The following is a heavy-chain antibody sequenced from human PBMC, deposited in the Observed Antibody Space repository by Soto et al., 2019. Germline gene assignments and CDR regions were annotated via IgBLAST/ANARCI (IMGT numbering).Heavy chain of an antibody. CDR2: IYHSGST. CDR3: ARVDTWGIVDY. V-gene: IGHV4-4*02. J-gene: IGHJ4*02. Sequence: QVQLQESGPGLVKPSGTLSLTCAVSGGSISSSNWWSWVRQPPGKGLEWIGEIYHSGSTNYNPSLKRXXTXSXVKSKNQFSLKLSSVTAADTAVYYCARVDTWGIVDYWGQGTLVTVSS. D-gene: IGHD3-16*02. CDR1: GGSISSSNW.